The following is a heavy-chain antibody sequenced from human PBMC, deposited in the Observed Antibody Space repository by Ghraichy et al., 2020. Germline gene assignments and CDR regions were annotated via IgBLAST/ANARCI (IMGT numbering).Heavy chain of an antibody. CDR3: AREKSSLGGLDP. V-gene: IGHV3-53*01. Sequence: LSLTCAVSGFTVSNFYMSWVRQAPGKGLECVSVIYSGGSTFYADSVKGRFAISRDNSKNTLYLQMNSLRAEDTAVYYCAREKSSLGGLDPWGQGTLVTVSS. CDR1: GFTVSNFY. CDR2: IYSGGST. D-gene: IGHD3-16*01. J-gene: IGHJ5*02.